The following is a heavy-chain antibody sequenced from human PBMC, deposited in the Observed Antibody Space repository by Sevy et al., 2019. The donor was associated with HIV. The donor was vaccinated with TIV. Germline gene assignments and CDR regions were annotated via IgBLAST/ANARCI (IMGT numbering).Heavy chain of an antibody. CDR3: ARDCISTSPHNWFDP. J-gene: IGHJ5*02. CDR2: IYYSGTT. Sequence: SETLSLTCTVSGGSISSGDYYWTWIRQSPGKGLEWIGYIYYSGTTYYNPSLKSRFTISVDTSKNQFSRRLCSVTAADTAEYYCARDCISTSPHNWFDPWGQGTLVTVSS. CDR1: GGSISSGDYY. V-gene: IGHV4-30-4*01. D-gene: IGHD2-2*01.